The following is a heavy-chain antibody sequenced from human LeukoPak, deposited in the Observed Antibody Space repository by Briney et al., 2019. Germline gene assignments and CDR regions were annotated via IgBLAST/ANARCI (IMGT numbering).Heavy chain of an antibody. D-gene: IGHD3-10*01. V-gene: IGHV3-74*01. Sequence: PGGSLRLSCAASGFTFSSYWMHWVRQAPGKGLVWVSRINSDGSSTSYADSVKGRFTISRDNAKNTLYLQMNSLRAEDTAVYCCASDMVRIDAFDIWGQGTMVTVSS. CDR1: GFTFSSYW. CDR3: ASDMVRIDAFDI. CDR2: INSDGSST. J-gene: IGHJ3*02.